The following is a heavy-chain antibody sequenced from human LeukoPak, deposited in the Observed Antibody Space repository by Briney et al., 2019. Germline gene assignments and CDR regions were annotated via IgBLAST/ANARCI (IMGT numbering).Heavy chain of an antibody. CDR3: AADGGSGWPPGAFDI. D-gene: IGHD6-19*01. V-gene: IGHV1-18*01. CDR1: GYTFTSYG. J-gene: IGHJ3*02. CDR2: ISAYNGNT. Sequence: ASVKVSCKASGYTFTSYGISWVRQAPGQGLEWMGWISAYNGNTNYAQKLQGRVTMTTDTPTSTAYMELRSLRSDDTAVYYCAADGGSGWPPGAFDIWGQGTMVTVS.